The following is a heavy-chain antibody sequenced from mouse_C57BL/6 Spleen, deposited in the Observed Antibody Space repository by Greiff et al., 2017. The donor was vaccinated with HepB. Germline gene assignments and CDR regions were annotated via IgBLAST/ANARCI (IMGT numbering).Heavy chain of an antibody. J-gene: IGHJ1*03. Sequence: VQLQQSGPELVKPGASVKISCKASGYTFTDYYMNWVKQSHGKSLEWIGDINPNNGGTSYNQKFKGKATLTVDKSSSTAYMELRSLTSEDSAVYYCARGTTVVAKEYFDVWGTGTTVTVSS. CDR2: INPNNGGT. CDR1: GYTFTDYY. V-gene: IGHV1-26*01. D-gene: IGHD1-1*01. CDR3: ARGTTVVAKEYFDV.